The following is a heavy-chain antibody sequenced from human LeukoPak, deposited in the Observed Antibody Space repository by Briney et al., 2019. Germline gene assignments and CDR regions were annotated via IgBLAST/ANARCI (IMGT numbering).Heavy chain of an antibody. J-gene: IGHJ5*02. CDR1: GFTFSSYW. CDR3: TTDRDYYGSGSLP. Sequence: GGSLRLSCAASGFTFSSYWMSWVRQAPGKGLEWVGRIKSKTDGGTTDYAAPVKGRFTISRDDSKNALYLQMNSLKTEDTAVYYCTTDRDYYGSGSLPWGQGTLVTVSS. CDR2: IKSKTDGGTT. V-gene: IGHV3-15*01. D-gene: IGHD3-10*01.